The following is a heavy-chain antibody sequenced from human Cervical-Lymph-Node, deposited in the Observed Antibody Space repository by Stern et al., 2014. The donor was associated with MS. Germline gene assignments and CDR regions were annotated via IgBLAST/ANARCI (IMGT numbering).Heavy chain of an antibody. J-gene: IGHJ5*02. D-gene: IGHD6-13*01. Sequence: QVPLQESGPGLVKPSETLSLTCTVSGGSIINYYWRCIRQPPGKGMELIGYIYYTGRTNYNPSLKSRVTISVDTSKNQLSLMLRSLTAADTAVYYCARDSSDTWYGPIDAWGQGTQVIVSS. CDR1: GGSIINYY. V-gene: IGHV4-59*01. CDR2: IYYTGRT. CDR3: ARDSSDTWYGPIDA.